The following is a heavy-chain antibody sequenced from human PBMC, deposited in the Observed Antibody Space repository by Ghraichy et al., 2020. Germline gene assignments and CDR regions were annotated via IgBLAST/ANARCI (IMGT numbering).Heavy chain of an antibody. D-gene: IGHD6-13*01. CDR1: GDPVTTTGYY. V-gene: IGHV4-39*01. Sequence: SETLSLTCSVSGDPVTTTGYYWGWIRQAPGKGLEWIATIYYSGSHFYTPSLKSRVRTSVDTSKNQFSLKLSSVTAADTAVYYCAGRDSSSWYVGYWGQGTLVTVSS. J-gene: IGHJ4*02. CDR2: IYYSGSH. CDR3: AGRDSSSWYVGY.